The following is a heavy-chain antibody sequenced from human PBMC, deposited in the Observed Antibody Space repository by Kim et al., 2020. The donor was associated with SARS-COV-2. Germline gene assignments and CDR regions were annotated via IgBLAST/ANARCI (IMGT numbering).Heavy chain of an antibody. CDR3: AKDIGYSSGGFDY. CDR2: ISWNSGSI. J-gene: IGHJ4*02. CDR1: GFTFDDYA. D-gene: IGHD5-18*01. Sequence: GGSLRLSCAASGFTFDDYAMHWVRPAPGKGLEWVSGISWNSGSIGYADSVKGRFTISRDNAKNSLYLQMNSLRAEDTALYYCAKDIGYSSGGFDYWGQGTLVTVSS. V-gene: IGHV3-9*01.